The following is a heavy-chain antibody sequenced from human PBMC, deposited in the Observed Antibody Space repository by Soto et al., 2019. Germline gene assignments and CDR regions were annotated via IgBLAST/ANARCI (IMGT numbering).Heavy chain of an antibody. CDR3: TTDQDTAPTCYFDY. Sequence: EVQLVESGGGLVKPGGSLRLSCAASGFTFSNAWTNWVRQAPGKGLEWVGRIKSKTDGGTTDYAAPVKGRFTISRDDSKNTLYLQMNSLKTEDTAVYYCTTDQDTAPTCYFDYWGQGTLVTVSS. D-gene: IGHD5-18*01. V-gene: IGHV3-15*07. CDR2: IKSKTDGGTT. CDR1: GFTFSNAW. J-gene: IGHJ4*02.